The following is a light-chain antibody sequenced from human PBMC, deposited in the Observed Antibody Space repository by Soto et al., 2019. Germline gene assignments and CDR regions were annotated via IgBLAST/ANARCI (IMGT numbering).Light chain of an antibody. V-gene: IGKV3-20*01. CDR2: CAS. Sequence: EMVMTQGPATRSVAPGGRATXSCRASQIYSYHSARYQQEPGQAPRLVXYCASNRATGIPDRFSGSGSATAFTPTISRLEPEDFAVYYCQQYGRSPLTFGQGTRLEIK. CDR3: QQYGRSPLT. CDR1: QIYSYHS. J-gene: IGKJ5*01.